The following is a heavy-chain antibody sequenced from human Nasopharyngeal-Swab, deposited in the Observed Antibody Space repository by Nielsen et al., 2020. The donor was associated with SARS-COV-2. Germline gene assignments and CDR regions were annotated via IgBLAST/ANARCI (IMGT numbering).Heavy chain of an antibody. CDR3: ARGVTSSAFFDD. CDR1: SVSFSSTTYY. Sequence: GSLRLSCSVSSVSFSSTTYYWAWIRQPPGKGLEWIGRVSPTGSTYYNPSLKSRVTISVDTSRNQFSLNLKFVTAADTAFYYCARGVTSSAFFDDWGQGTQVTVSS. CDR2: VSPTGST. D-gene: IGHD2-21*02. J-gene: IGHJ4*02. V-gene: IGHV4-39*01.